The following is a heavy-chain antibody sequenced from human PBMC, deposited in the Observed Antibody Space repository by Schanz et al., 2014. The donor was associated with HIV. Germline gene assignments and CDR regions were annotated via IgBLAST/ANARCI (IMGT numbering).Heavy chain of an antibody. D-gene: IGHD4-4*01. CDR1: GFTFDNYG. CDR2: ISYDGSNK. CDR3: ARDRLHPGNGMDV. J-gene: IGHJ6*02. V-gene: IGHV3-30*03. Sequence: QMQLVESGGGVVRPGRSLRLSCEASGFTFDNYGIHWVRQAPGKGLEWVAVISYDGSNKKYADSVKGRFTISRDNSKNTLYLQMKSLRAEDTAVYYCARDRLHPGNGMDVWGQGTTVTVSS.